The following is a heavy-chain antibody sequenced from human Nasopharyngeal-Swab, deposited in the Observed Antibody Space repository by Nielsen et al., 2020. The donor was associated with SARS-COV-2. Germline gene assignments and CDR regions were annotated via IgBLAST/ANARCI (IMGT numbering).Heavy chain of an antibody. Sequence: GSLRLSCTASGGPISSYYWSWIRQPPGKGLEWIGYIYYSGSTNYNPSLKSRVTISVDTSKNQFSLKLSSVTAADTAVYYCAREAYLKPFDYWGQGTLVTVSS. CDR3: AREAYLKPFDY. CDR2: IYYSGST. D-gene: IGHD2-21*01. V-gene: IGHV4-59*12. J-gene: IGHJ4*02. CDR1: GGPISSYY.